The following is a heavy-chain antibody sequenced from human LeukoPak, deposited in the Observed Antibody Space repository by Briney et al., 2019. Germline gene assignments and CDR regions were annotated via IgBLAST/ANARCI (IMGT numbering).Heavy chain of an antibody. J-gene: IGHJ2*01. CDR3: ARDYGGNHNSGYWYFDL. CDR2: IYTSGST. CDR1: GGSISSYY. V-gene: IGHV4-4*07. D-gene: IGHD4-23*01. Sequence: SETLSLTCTVSGGSISSYYWSWIRQPAGKGLEWIGRIYTSGSTNYNPSLKSRVNMSVDTSKNQFSLKLSSVTAADTAVYYCARDYGGNHNSGYWYFDLWGCGTLVTVPS.